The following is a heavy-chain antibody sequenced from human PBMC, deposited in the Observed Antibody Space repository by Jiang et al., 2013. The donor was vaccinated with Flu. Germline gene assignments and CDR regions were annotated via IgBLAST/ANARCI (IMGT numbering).Heavy chain of an antibody. CDR3: ARSSGSSWDHYQYGMFV. Sequence: VKVSCKSSGGTFRSFSFSWVRQVSGKGLEWVGGISTISGSADYAETFQDRVTIEADESTSTVYLEVSSLRSDDTAVYYCARSSGSSWDHYQYGMFVWGQGTTVTVPS. V-gene: IGHV1-69*01. J-gene: IGHJ6*02. CDR2: ISTISGSA. CDR1: GGTFRSFS. D-gene: IGHD3-10*01.